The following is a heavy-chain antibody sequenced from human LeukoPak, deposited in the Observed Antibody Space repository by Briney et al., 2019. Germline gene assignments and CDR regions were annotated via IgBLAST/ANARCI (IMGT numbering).Heavy chain of an antibody. CDR2: ISSSGSAI. CDR1: GFTFSSYE. V-gene: IGHV3-48*03. J-gene: IGHJ4*02. CDR3: ARVADYSPGLTNVPY. D-gene: IGHD1-26*01. Sequence: GGSLRLSCAASGFTFSSYEMNWVRQAPGKGLEWVSFISSSGSAIHYADSVRGRFTISRDNAKNSLYLQMSRLRAEDTAVYYCARVADYSPGLTNVPYWGQGTLVTVSS.